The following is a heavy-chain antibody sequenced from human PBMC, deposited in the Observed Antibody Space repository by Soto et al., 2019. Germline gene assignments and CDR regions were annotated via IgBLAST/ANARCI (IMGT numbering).Heavy chain of an antibody. V-gene: IGHV4-59*08. Sequence: SETLSLTCTVSGGSISSYYWSWIRQPPGKGLEWIGYIYYSGSTNYNPSLKSRVTISVDTSRNQFSLNLSSVTAADTAVYYCARHKGPWTLYYFDYWGQGALVTVSS. CDR2: IYYSGST. CDR1: GGSISSYY. D-gene: IGHD1-1*01. CDR3: ARHKGPWTLYYFDY. J-gene: IGHJ4*02.